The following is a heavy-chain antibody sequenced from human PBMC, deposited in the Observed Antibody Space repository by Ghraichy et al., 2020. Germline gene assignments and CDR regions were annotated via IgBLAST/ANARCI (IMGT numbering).Heavy chain of an antibody. D-gene: IGHD6-13*01. CDR2: IYYSGST. Sequence: SETLSLTCTVSGGSISSYYWSWIRQPPGKGLEWIGYIYYSGSTNYNPSLKGRVTISVDTSKNQFSLKLSSVTAADTAVYYCARDRIAAAGTYYYGMDVWGQGTTVTVS. V-gene: IGHV4-59*01. CDR3: ARDRIAAAGTYYYGMDV. CDR1: GGSISSYY. J-gene: IGHJ6*02.